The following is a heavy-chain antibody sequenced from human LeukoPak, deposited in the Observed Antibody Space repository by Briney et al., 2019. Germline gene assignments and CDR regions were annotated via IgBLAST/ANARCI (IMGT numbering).Heavy chain of an antibody. CDR3: ARDLGYCTGGTFYPNWFDP. V-gene: IGHV1-3*01. CDR2: INAGNDNT. J-gene: IGHJ5*02. D-gene: IGHD2-8*02. Sequence: ASVTVSCKASGYTFTSYAMHWVRQAPGQRLEWMGWINAGNDNTKYSQKVQGRVTITRDTSASTAYMELSKLRSEDTAVYYCARDLGYCTGGTFYPNWFDPWGQGTLVTVSS. CDR1: GYTFTSYA.